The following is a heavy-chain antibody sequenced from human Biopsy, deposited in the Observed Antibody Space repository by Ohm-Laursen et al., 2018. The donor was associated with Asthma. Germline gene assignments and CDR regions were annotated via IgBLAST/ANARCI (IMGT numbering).Heavy chain of an antibody. CDR2: IYRNGDT. CDR3: ARGWNCGGDCYSLDS. D-gene: IGHD2-21*02. Sequence: SETLPLTCAVSGDSIDSGDYSWTWIRQSPGVGLEWIGYIYRNGDTYYNPPLKNRVTISIDRSKNQFSLRRRSVTAADTAVYYCARGWNCGGDCYSLDSWGQGTLVTVSS. CDR1: GDSIDSGDYS. J-gene: IGHJ4*02. V-gene: IGHV4-30-2*06.